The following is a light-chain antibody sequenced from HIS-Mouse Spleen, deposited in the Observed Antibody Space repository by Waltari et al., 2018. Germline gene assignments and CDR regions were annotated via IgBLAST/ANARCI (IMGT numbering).Light chain of an antibody. CDR2: QDS. CDR3: QAWDSSYSV. J-gene: IGLJ2*01. Sequence: SYELTQPPSVSVSPGQTASIPCSGDKLGDKYACWYQQKPGKSPVLVIYQDSKRPSGIPERFSGSNSGNTATLTISGTQAMDEADYYCQAWDSSYSVFGGGTKLTVL. CDR1: KLGDKY. V-gene: IGLV3-1*01.